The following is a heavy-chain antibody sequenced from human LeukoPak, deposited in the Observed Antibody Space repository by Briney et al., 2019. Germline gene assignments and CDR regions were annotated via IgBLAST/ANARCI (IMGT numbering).Heavy chain of an antibody. CDR3: ARATDYYDSSGPRGAFDI. D-gene: IGHD3-22*01. CDR1: GYTFTSYG. V-gene: IGHV1-18*01. J-gene: IGHJ3*02. Sequence: GASVKVSCKASGYTFTSYGISWVRQAPGQGLEWMGWISAYNGNTNYAQKLQGRVTMTTDTSTSTVYMELSSLRSEDTAVYYCARATDYYDSSGPRGAFDIWGQGTMVTVSS. CDR2: ISAYNGNT.